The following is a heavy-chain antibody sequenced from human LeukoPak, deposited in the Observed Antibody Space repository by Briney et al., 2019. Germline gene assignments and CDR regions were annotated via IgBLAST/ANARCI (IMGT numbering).Heavy chain of an antibody. CDR2: INHSGST. J-gene: IGHJ2*01. D-gene: IGHD2-2*01. V-gene: IGHV4-34*01. CDR3: ARGIVVVPVAKEYFDL. Sequence: SETLSLTCAVYGGSFSGYYWSWIRQPPGKGLEWIGEINHSGSTNYNPSLKSRATISVDTSKNQFSLKLSSVTAADTAVYYCARGIVVVPVAKEYFDLWGRGTLVTVSS. CDR1: GGSFSGYY.